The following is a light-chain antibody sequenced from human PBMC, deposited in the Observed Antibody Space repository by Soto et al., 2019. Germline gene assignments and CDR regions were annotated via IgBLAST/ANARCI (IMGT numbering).Light chain of an antibody. CDR1: QTVSNNY. V-gene: IGKV3-20*01. Sequence: ETVLTQSPGSLSLSLGDRATLSCTGSQTVSNNYLAWYQQKPGQAPRLLIYGTSTRATGIPARCSGSGSGTDFTLTISSLEPEDFVIYYCQQYGSSPWTCGQGTKVDI. CDR2: GTS. J-gene: IGKJ1*01. CDR3: QQYGSSPWT.